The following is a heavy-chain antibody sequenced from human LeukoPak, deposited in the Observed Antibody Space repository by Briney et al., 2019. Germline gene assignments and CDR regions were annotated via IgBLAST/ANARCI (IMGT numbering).Heavy chain of an antibody. V-gene: IGHV4-38-2*01. Sequence: ESLRLSCAVSGFTFSRYSMNWVRQPPGKGLEWIGSIYHSGSTYYNPSLKSRVTISVDTSKNQFSLKLSSVTAADTAVYYCARVYGGNSGNWFDPWGQGTLVTVSS. J-gene: IGHJ5*02. CDR3: ARVYGGNSGNWFDP. D-gene: IGHD4-23*01. CDR2: IYHSGST. CDR1: GFTFSRYS.